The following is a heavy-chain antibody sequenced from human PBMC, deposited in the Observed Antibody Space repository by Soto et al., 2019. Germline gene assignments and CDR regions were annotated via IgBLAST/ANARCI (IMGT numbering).Heavy chain of an antibody. J-gene: IGHJ6*01. D-gene: IGHD2-15*01. CDR2: ISYDGSNK. Sequence: RRSFAASVFTFSSYGMHWVRQAPGKGLEWVAVISYDGSNKYYADSVKGRFTISRDNSKNTLYLQMNSLRAEDTAVYYCAKDLESLSLLLLSYYYGMDVWGQGTTVTVSS. CDR3: AKDLESLSLLLLSYYYGMDV. V-gene: IGHV3-30*18. CDR1: VFTFSSYG.